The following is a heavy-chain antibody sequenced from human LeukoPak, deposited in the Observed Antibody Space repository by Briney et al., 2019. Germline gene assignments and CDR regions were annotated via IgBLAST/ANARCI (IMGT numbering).Heavy chain of an antibody. D-gene: IGHD5-18*01. V-gene: IGHV3-74*01. CDR2: INNDGSTT. CDR3: ASSRGYSYGEDY. CDR1: GFNFGDYW. Sequence: PGGSLRLSCAASGFNFGDYWMHWVRQAPGRGLVWVSRINNDGSTTSYADSVKGRFTISRDNAKNTLYLQMNSLRAEDTAVYYCASSRGYSYGEDYWGQGTLVTVSS. J-gene: IGHJ4*02.